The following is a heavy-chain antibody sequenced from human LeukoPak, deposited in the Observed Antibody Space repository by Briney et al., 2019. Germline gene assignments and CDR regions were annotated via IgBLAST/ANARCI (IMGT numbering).Heavy chain of an antibody. V-gene: IGHV4-39*01. CDR1: GGSISSSSYY. Sequence: SETLSPTCSVSGGSISSSSYYWNWIRQPPGKGLEWVGSIYYSGTTYYNSSLKSRVTISEDTSKNRFSLMLTSVTAADTAVYYCARQVSDYFYYYIDVWGEGTTVIVSS. J-gene: IGHJ6*03. CDR3: ARQVSDYFYYYIDV. CDR2: IYYSGTT.